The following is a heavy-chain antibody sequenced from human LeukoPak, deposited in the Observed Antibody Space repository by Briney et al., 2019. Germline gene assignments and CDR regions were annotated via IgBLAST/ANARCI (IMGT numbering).Heavy chain of an antibody. CDR2: ISSGSTYI. V-gene: IGHV3-21*01. D-gene: IGHD2-15*01. CDR3: ARLGYCSGGSCSSFDY. Sequence: GGSLRLFCAASGFTFSSYVMNWVRQAPGKGLEWVSSISSGSTYIYYADSVKGRFTISRDNAKNSLYLQMNSLRAEDTAVYYCARLGYCSGGSCSSFDYWGQGTLVTGSA. CDR1: GFTFSSYV. J-gene: IGHJ4*02.